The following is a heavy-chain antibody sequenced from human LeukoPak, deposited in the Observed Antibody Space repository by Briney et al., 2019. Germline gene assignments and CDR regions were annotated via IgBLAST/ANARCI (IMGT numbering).Heavy chain of an antibody. V-gene: IGHV5-51*01. CDR3: ARIGYCSSTSCYWILDY. CDR1: GYSFTSYW. J-gene: IGHJ4*02. D-gene: IGHD2-2*01. Sequence: GESLKISCKDSGYSFTSYWIGWVRQMPGKGLEWMGIIYPGDSDTRYSPSFQGQVTISADKSISTAYLQWSSLKASDTAMYYCARIGYCSSTSCYWILDYWGQGTLVTVSS. CDR2: IYPGDSDT.